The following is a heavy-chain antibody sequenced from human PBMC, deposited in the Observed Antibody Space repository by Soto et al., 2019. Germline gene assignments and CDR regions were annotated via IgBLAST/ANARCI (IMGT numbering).Heavy chain of an antibody. J-gene: IGHJ4*02. CDR3: ARDRPSWLGELDFDY. V-gene: IGHV3-7*01. CDR2: IKQDGSET. Sequence: EVQLVESGGGLVQSGGSLRLSCAASGFTFRSYWMNWVRQAPGKGLEWVANIKQDGSETYYVDSVKGRFTISRDNAKNSLYLQMNIVRAEDTAVYYCARDRPSWLGELDFDYWGQGTLVTVSS. CDR1: GFTFRSYW. D-gene: IGHD3-10*01.